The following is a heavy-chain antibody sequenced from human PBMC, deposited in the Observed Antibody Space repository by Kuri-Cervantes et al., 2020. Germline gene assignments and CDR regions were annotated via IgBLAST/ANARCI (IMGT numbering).Heavy chain of an antibody. CDR1: GFTFSSYA. D-gene: IGHD5-12*01. J-gene: IGHJ4*02. CDR2: IIGSGDAA. Sequence: GESLKISCAASGFTFSSYAMHWVRQAPGKGLERVAAIIGSGDAAFHADSVKGRFTISRDNSRNTLYLQMNSLRAEDTAFYYCARQSPNSGSDYWGQGTLVTVSS. CDR3: ARQSPNSGSDY. V-gene: IGHV3-23*01.